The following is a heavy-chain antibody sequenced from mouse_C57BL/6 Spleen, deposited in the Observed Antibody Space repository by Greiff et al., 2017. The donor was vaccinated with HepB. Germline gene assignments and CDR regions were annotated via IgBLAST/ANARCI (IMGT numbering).Heavy chain of an antibody. Sequence: EVQLQQSGPGMVKPSQSLSLTCTVTGYSITSGYDWHWIRHFPGNKLEWMGYISYSGSTNYNPSLKSRISITHDTSKNHFFLKLNSVTTEDTATYYCARDRWNYAMDYWGQGTSVTVSS. J-gene: IGHJ4*01. CDR3: ARDRWNYAMDY. CDR2: ISYSGST. V-gene: IGHV3-1*01. CDR1: GYSITSGYD. D-gene: IGHD1-1*02.